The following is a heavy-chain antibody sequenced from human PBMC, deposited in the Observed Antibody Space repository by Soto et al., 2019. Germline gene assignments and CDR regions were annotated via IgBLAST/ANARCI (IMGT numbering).Heavy chain of an antibody. J-gene: IGHJ4*02. CDR1: GFTFSSYG. V-gene: IGHV3-74*01. CDR3: ARDWGYSPDY. CDR2: INSDGSET. Sequence: VQLVESGGGVVQPGRSLRLSCAACGFTFSSYGMHWVRQAPGKGLEWVSYINSDGSETRYADSVKGRFTISRDNAKNTLYLQMNSLRAEDTALYYCARDWGYSPDYWGQGTLVTVSS. D-gene: IGHD5-18*01.